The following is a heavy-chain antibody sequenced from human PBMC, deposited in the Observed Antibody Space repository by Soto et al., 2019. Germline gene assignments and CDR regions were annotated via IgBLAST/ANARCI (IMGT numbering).Heavy chain of an antibody. Sequence: ASVKVSCKASGYTFTSYYMHWVRQAPGQGLEWMGIINPSGGSTSYAQKFQGRVTMTRDTSTSTVYMELSSLRAEDTAVYYCVVKAPGLYPFDYWGQGTLVTVSS. CDR3: VVKAPGLYPFDY. V-gene: IGHV1-46*01. CDR1: GYTFTSYY. CDR2: INPSGGST. J-gene: IGHJ4*02.